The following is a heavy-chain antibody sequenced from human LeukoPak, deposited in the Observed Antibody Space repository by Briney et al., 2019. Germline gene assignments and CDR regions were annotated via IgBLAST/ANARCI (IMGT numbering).Heavy chain of an antibody. V-gene: IGHV6-1*01. CDR3: ARARSGRSDF. Sequence: SQTLSLTCAISGDSVSSISATWNWIRQSPSRGLEWPGGTYYRSKWYNDFAVSVKSRITINPDTSKNQFSLQLNPVTPEDTAVYYCARARSGRSDFWGQGTLVTVSS. CDR2: TYYRSKWYN. CDR1: GDSVSSISAT. J-gene: IGHJ4*02. D-gene: IGHD1-26*01.